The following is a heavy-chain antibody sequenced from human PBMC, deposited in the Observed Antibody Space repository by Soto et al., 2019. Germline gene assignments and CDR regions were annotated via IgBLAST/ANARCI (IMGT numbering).Heavy chain of an antibody. J-gene: IGHJ4*02. V-gene: IGHV3-48*04. Sequence: EVQLVDSGGGLVQPGGSLRLSCAASGFTFSSYTMNWVRQAPGKGLEWISYISSSSRTIYYADSVKGRFTISRDNAKRSLYLQMNSLRTEDTALYYCAKDNDLDRDGPFDYWGQGILVTVSS. CDR1: GFTFSSYT. CDR3: AKDNDLDRDGPFDY. D-gene: IGHD2-2*03. CDR2: ISSSSRTI.